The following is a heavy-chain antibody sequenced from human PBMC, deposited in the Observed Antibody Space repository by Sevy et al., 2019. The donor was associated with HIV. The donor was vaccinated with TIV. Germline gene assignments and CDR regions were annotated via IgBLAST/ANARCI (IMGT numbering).Heavy chain of an antibody. V-gene: IGHV4-59*01. CDR2: IYYSGST. CDR3: ATYYYGSGSYSYFDY. J-gene: IGHJ4*02. Sequence: SETLSLTCTVSGGSISSYYWSWIRQPPGKGLEWIGYIYYSGSTNYNPSLKGRVTISVDTSKNQFSLKLSSVTAADTAVYYCATYYYGSGSYSYFDYWGQGTLVTVSS. D-gene: IGHD3-10*01. CDR1: GGSISSYY.